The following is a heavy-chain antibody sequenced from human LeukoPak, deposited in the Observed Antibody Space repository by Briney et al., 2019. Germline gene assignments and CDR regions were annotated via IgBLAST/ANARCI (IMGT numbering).Heavy chain of an antibody. V-gene: IGHV2-5*02. CDR3: AHRLDSDWAFDY. CDR1: GFSLSTSGVC. J-gene: IGHJ4*02. D-gene: IGHD6-19*01. Sequence: SGPTLVNPTQTLTLTCTFSGFSLSTSGVCVGWIRQPPVKALEWLALIYWDDDKRYSPSLKSRLTITKDTSKNQVVLTMTNMDPVDTATYYCAHRLDSDWAFDYWGQGTLVTVSS. CDR2: IYWDDDK.